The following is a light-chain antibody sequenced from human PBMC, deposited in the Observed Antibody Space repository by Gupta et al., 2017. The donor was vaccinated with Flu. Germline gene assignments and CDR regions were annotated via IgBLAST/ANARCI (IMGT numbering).Light chain of an antibody. CDR1: QDIANY. J-gene: IGKJ2*01. CDR3: LQYDTRPPYT. Sequence: DIQVPQSPSSLSASVGDRLTISCQTSQDIANYLNWYQQKQGKAPQLLIKEASLLQTRVPSRISGGGSGSNFTFTISGLLPEDVGIYYCLQYDTRPPYTFGQGTKVDI. V-gene: IGKV1-33*01. CDR2: EAS.